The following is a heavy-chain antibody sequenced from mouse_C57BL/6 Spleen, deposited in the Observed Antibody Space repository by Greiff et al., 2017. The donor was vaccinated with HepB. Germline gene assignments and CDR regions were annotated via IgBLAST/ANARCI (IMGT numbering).Heavy chain of an antibody. J-gene: IGHJ1*03. V-gene: IGHV1-22*01. CDR1: GYTFTDYN. CDR2: INPNNGGT. D-gene: IGHD1-1*01. Sequence: VQLQQSGPELVKPGASVKMSCKASGYTFTDYNMHWVKQSHGKSLEWIGYINPNNGGTSYNQKFKGKATLTVNKSSSTAYMELRSLTSEDSAVYYCARGRDYYGSSEVWGTGTTVTVSS. CDR3: ARGRDYYGSSEV.